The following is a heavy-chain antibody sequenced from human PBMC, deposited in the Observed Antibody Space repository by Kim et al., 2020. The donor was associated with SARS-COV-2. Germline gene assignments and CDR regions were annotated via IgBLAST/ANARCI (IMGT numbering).Heavy chain of an antibody. CDR2: ISYDGSNK. CDR1: GFTFSSYG. Sequence: GGSLRLSCAASGFTFSSYGMHWVRQAPGKGLEWVAVISYDGSNKYYADSVKGRFTISRDNSKNTLYLQMNSLRAEDTAVYYCAKDAPYYYGSGSYYNVISYYYYGMDVWGQGTTVTISS. J-gene: IGHJ6*02. CDR3: AKDAPYYYGSGSYYNVISYYYYGMDV. D-gene: IGHD3-10*01. V-gene: IGHV3-30*18.